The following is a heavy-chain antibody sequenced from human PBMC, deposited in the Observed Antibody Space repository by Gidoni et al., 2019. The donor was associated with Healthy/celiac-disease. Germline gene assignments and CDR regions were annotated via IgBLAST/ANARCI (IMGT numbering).Heavy chain of an antibody. D-gene: IGHD2-2*01. Sequence: TFTSYGISWVRQAPGQGLEWVGWISAYNGNTNYAQKLQGRVTMTTDTSTSTAYMELRSLRSDDTAVYYCARRGVVPAARWFDPWGQGTLVTVSS. CDR3: ARRGVVPAARWFDP. CDR2: ISAYNGNT. CDR1: TFTSYG. V-gene: IGHV1-18*04. J-gene: IGHJ5*02.